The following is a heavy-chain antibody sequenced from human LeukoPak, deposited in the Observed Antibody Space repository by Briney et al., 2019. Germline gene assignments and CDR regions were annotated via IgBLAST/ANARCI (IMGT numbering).Heavy chain of an antibody. CDR3: ARVGNGGRQLYIWFDP. Sequence: SETLSLTCTGSVGSIRNSLYLWGWIRQPPGKGLEWIGSIYYSGSTYYNPSLKSRVTISVDGSRNQFSLKLSSVTAADTAVYYCARVGNGGRQLYIWFDPWGQGTLVTVSS. CDR1: VGSIRNSLYL. J-gene: IGHJ5*02. CDR2: IYYSGST. V-gene: IGHV4-39*07. D-gene: IGHD4-23*01.